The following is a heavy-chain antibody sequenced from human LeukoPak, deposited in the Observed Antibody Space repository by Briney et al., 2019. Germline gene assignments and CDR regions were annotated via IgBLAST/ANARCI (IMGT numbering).Heavy chain of an antibody. CDR3: ARGYDTTGYFSY. J-gene: IGHJ4*02. Sequence: ASVKVSCKASGGTFSSYAISWVRQAPGQGLEWMGGIIPIFGTANYAQKFQGRVTITADESTSTAYMELSSLRSEDTAVYYCARGYDTTGYFSYWGQGTLVAVSS. D-gene: IGHD3-22*01. CDR2: IIPIFGTA. CDR1: GGTFSSYA. V-gene: IGHV1-69*13.